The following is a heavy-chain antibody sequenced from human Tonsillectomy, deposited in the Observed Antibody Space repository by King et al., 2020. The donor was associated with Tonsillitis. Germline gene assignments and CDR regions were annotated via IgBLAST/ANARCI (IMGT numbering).Heavy chain of an antibody. J-gene: IGHJ6*03. V-gene: IGHV3-30*18. Sequence: VQLVESGGGVVQPGRSLRLSCAASGFTFGTYGMHWVRQAPGKGLEWVARISYDGTNKYYADSVKGRFTISIYNSKKTLFLQMNSLRIEDTAVYYCAKELQDYGDYVYFFYYMDVWGKGTTVTVS. CDR3: AKELQDYGDYVYFFYYMDV. CDR2: ISYDGTNK. CDR1: GFTFGTYG. D-gene: IGHD4-17*01.